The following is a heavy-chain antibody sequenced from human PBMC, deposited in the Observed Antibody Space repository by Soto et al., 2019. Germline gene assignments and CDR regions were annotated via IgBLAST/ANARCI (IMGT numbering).Heavy chain of an antibody. CDR1: GYTFTSYG. CDR3: ARGRDPYSGSYYFDY. V-gene: IGHV1-46*01. D-gene: IGHD1-26*01. Sequence: ASVKVSCKASGYTFTSYGISWVRQAPGQGLEWMGIINPSGGSTSYAQKFQGRVTMTRDTSTSTVYMELSSLRSEDTAVYYCARGRDPYSGSYYFDYWGQGTLVTVSS. J-gene: IGHJ4*02. CDR2: INPSGGST.